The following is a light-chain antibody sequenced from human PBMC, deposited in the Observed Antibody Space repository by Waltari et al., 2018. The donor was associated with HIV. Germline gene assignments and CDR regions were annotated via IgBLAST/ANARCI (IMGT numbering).Light chain of an antibody. CDR1: SPRKYS. CDR3: ACWDRSGDYIL. V-gene: IGLV3-19*01. Sequence: SSELTQDPAVSVALGQTVKIACLGDSPRKYSAMWYGLRPGQAPQLLVYGKNSRPSGIPDRFAASSSGNRAFLTITGARAEDEADYYCACWDRSGDYILFGGGTSLTGL. CDR2: GKN. J-gene: IGLJ2*01.